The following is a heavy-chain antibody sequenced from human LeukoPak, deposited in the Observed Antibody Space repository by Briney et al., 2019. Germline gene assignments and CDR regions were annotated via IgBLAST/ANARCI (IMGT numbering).Heavy chain of an antibody. CDR3: VREVGLFDY. CDR1: GFIFRDYA. J-gene: IGHJ4*02. Sequence: GGSLRLSCSTSGFIFRDYAMNWVRQAPGKGLEWVSSLDKSSTYIYYADSVKGRFTIPRDNAKNSLFLEMNSLRTEDTAVYYCVREVGLFDYWGQGTLVTVSS. CDR2: LDKSSTYI. V-gene: IGHV3-21*01.